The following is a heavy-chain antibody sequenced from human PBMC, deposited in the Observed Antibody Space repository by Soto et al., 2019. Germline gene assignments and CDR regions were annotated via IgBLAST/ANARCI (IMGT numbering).Heavy chain of an antibody. D-gene: IGHD2-2*02. Sequence: ASVKVSCETSGYTFTGYYMHWVRQAPGQGLEWMGWINPNSGGTNYAQKFQGWVTMTRDTSISTAYMELSRLRSDDTAVYYCARGRYCRSTSCYIRPFDPWGQGTLVTVSS. CDR3: ARGRYCRSTSCYIRPFDP. CDR2: INPNSGGT. J-gene: IGHJ5*02. CDR1: GYTFTGYY. V-gene: IGHV1-2*04.